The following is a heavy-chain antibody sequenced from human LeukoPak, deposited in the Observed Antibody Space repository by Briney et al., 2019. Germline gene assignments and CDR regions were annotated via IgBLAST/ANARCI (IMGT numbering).Heavy chain of an antibody. Sequence: PSETLSLTCTVSGGSISSYYWSWIRQPPGKGLEWIGYIYYIGSANYHPSLKSRVTISVDTSKNRFSLRLSSVTAADTAVYYCGTQWLVREQVDYWGQGTLVTVSS. V-gene: IGHV4-59*01. J-gene: IGHJ4*02. D-gene: IGHD6-19*01. CDR1: GGSISSYY. CDR3: GTQWLVREQVDY. CDR2: IYYIGSA.